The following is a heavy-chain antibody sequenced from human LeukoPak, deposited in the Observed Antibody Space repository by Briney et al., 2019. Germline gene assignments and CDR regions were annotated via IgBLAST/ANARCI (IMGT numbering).Heavy chain of an antibody. V-gene: IGHV3-9*01. CDR2: ISWNSGST. D-gene: IGHD6-19*01. CDR1: GFIFNNYA. Sequence: GGSLRLSCAGSGFIFNNYAMHWVRQPPGKGLEWVSGISWNSGSTDYADSVKGRFTISRDNAKNSLYLQMNSLRVEDTAFYYFAKDNRRHNTSGLTPDSPPWGREPWSPSPQ. J-gene: IGHJ5*02. CDR3: AKDNRRHNTSGLTPDSPP.